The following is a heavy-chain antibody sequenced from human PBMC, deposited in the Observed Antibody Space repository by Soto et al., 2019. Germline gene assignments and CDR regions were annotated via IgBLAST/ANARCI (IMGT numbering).Heavy chain of an antibody. CDR3: ARERPDGARLDP. Sequence: SETLSLTCAVYGGSFSGYYWSWIRQPPGKGLEWIGEINHSGSTYYNPSLKSRVAISVDTSKNQFSLKLSSVTAADTAVYYCARERPDGARLDPWGQGTLVTVSS. V-gene: IGHV4-34*01. CDR2: INHSGST. J-gene: IGHJ5*02. CDR1: GGSFSGYY. D-gene: IGHD6-6*01.